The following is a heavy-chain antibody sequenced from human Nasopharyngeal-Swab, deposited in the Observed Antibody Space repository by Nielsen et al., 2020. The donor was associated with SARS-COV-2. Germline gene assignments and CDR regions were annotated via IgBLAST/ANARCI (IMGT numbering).Heavy chain of an antibody. Sequence: ASVKVSCKASGYPFTGYYMHWVRQAPGQGLEWMGTINPSGGSTTYAQKFQGRATMTRDTSTSTVYMEVSSLRSEDTAVYYCAKEIAVVGPGELWGQGTLVTVSS. J-gene: IGHJ4*02. V-gene: IGHV1-46*01. CDR2: INPSGGST. D-gene: IGHD6-19*01. CDR3: AKEIAVVGPGEL. CDR1: GYPFTGYY.